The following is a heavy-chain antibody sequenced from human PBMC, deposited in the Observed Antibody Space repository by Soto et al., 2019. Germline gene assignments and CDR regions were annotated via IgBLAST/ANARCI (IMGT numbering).Heavy chain of an antibody. D-gene: IGHD3-9*01. Sequence: GGSLRLSCVGSGFTFSTYAMTWVRQAPGKGLEWVSFIGTTGGITYHADSVRGRFSTARDNSKNTLYLEMSSLRPEDTGIYYCAKGRPDYDRQSHLVFWGRGTLVTVSS. J-gene: IGHJ4*02. CDR1: GFTFSTYA. CDR2: IGTTGGIT. CDR3: AKGRPDYDRQSHLVF. V-gene: IGHV3-23*01.